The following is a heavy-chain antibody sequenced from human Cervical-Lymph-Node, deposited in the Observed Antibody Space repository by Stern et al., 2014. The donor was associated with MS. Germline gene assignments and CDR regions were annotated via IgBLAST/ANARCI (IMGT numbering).Heavy chain of an antibody. CDR3: ARGYTTSSGRPDY. D-gene: IGHD6-6*01. V-gene: IGHV4-59*08. CDR2: ISSSGGT. CDR1: GGSTSSYY. J-gene: IGHJ4*02. Sequence: VQLVESGPGLVKPSETLSLTCTVSGGSTSSYYWSWIRQPPGKGLEWIGYISSSGGTKYNPSLKSRVTISVDPSKTHFPLTLSFVTAADTAVYYCARGYTTSSGRPDYWGQGTLVTVSS.